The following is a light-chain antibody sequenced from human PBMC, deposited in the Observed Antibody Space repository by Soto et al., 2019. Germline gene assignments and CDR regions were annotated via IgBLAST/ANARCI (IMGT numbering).Light chain of an antibody. Sequence: DIVLTQSPAPLSLSPGERATLSCRASQSVGTYLAWYQQKPGQAPRLLIYDASNRATGIPARFSGSGSGTDFTLTISSLESEDFAVYYCQQRSNWPRTFGQGTKVEIK. J-gene: IGKJ1*01. CDR1: QSVGTY. CDR3: QQRSNWPRT. V-gene: IGKV3-11*01. CDR2: DAS.